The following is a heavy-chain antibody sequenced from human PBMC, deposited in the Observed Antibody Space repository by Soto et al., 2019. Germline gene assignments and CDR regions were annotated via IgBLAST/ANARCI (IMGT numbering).Heavy chain of an antibody. CDR2: ISSSGSTI. V-gene: IGHV3-48*03. J-gene: IGHJ4*02. CDR1: GFTFSSYE. Sequence: EVQLVESGGGLVQPGGSLRLSCAASGFTFSSYEMNWVRQAPGKGLEWVSHISSSGSTIYYADSVKGRFTISRDNAKNSLCRQRNSLRAEDTAVYYCARGRNYDYVWGSYRYVDYWGQGTLVTVSS. CDR3: ARGRNYDYVWGSYRYVDY. D-gene: IGHD3-16*02.